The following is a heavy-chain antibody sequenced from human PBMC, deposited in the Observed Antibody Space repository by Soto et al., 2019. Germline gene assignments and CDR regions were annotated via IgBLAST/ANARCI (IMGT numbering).Heavy chain of an antibody. CDR3: AXLYWAASGTRYYFDY. D-gene: IGHD6-13*01. CDR1: GFSFTTDGMG. V-gene: IGHV2-5*02. Sequence: QITLKESGPTLVKPTQTLTLTCTFSGFSFTTDGMGVGWIRQPPGKALEWLALIYWDDDKRYSPSLKSRLTITKDASRNQVVLTLTNMDPADTATYYCAXLYWAASGTRYYFDYWGQGTLVTVSS. J-gene: IGHJ4*02. CDR2: IYWDDDK.